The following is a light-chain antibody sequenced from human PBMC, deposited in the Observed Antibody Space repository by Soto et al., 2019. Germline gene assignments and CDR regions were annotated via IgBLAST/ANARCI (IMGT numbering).Light chain of an antibody. CDR3: QQYGQWRRT. CDR2: GAY. CDR1: QSVSSGH. V-gene: IGKV3-20*01. J-gene: IGKJ1*01. Sequence: EIVLTQSPGTLSLSPGERATLSCRASQSVSSGHLAWYQQKPAQAPRLLIYGAYSRATGIPDRISGSGSGTDLTLTINILEPEDFAVYYCQQYGQWRRTVGQGTKVENK.